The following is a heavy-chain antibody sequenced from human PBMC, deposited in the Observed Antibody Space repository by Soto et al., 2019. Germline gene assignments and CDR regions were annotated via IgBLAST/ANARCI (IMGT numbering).Heavy chain of an antibody. J-gene: IGHJ4*02. D-gene: IGHD2-2*01. V-gene: IGHV4-39*01. CDR1: GGSISSSSYY. CDR2: IYYSGST. CDR3: ARRRAVYCSSTSCYGRIDY. Sequence: PSETLSLTCTVSGGSISSSSYYWGGIRQPPGKGMEWIGSIYYSGSTYYNPSLKSRVTISVDTSKNQFSLKLSSVTAADAAVYYCARRRAVYCSSTSCYGRIDYWGQGTLVTVS.